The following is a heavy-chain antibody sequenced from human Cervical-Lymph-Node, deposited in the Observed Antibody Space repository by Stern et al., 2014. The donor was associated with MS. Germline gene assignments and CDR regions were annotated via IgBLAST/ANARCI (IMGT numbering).Heavy chain of an antibody. V-gene: IGHV3-64D*06. CDR3: VKGEDFQH. J-gene: IGHJ1*01. CDR1: GFPFSSYV. D-gene: IGHD1-26*01. CDR2: ISSNGGST. Sequence: EVQLEESGGGLVQPGGSLGLSGSASGFPFSSYVRTWVRRPPGKDLEYVSAISSNGGSTYYADSVKGRFTISRDNSKNTLYLQMSSLRAEDTAVYYCVKGEDFQHWGQGTLVTVSS.